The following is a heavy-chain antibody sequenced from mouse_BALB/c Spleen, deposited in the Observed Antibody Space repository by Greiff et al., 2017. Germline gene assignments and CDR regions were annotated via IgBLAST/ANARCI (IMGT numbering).Heavy chain of an antibody. J-gene: IGHJ2*01. Sequence: QVQLQQSGAELMKPGASVKISCKATGYTFSSYWIEWVKQRPGHGLEWIGEILTGSGSTNYNEKFKGKATFTADTSSNTAYLQLSSLTSEDSAVYYCARDGSSYGYWGQGTTLTVSS. CDR2: ILTGSGST. V-gene: IGHV1-9*01. CDR3: ARDGSSYGY. CDR1: GYTFSSYW. D-gene: IGHD1-1*01.